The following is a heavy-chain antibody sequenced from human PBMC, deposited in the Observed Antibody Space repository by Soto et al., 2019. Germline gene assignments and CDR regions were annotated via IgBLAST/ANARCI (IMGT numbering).Heavy chain of an antibody. CDR1: GFTFSSYG. CDR3: AIGTDIVLMVYATDAFDI. V-gene: IGHV3-33*01. Sequence: GSLSLSCAASGFTFSSYGMHWVRQAPGKGLEWVAVIWYDGSNKYYADSVKGRFTISRDNSKNTLYLQMNSLRAEDTAVFYCAIGTDIVLMVYATDAFDIWGQGTMVTVSS. CDR2: IWYDGSNK. D-gene: IGHD2-8*01. J-gene: IGHJ3*02.